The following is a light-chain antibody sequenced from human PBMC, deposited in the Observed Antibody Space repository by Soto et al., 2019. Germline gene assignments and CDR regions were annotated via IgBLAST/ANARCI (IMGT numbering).Light chain of an antibody. CDR3: SSYTTSSNVI. J-gene: IGLJ2*01. V-gene: IGLV2-14*01. CDR1: SSDVGSYKY. Sequence: QSALTQPASVSGSPGQSITISCTGTSSDVGSYKYVSWYLQNPGKAPKLLIYDVSNRPSGVSNRFSGSKSGNTASLTISGLQAEDEADYFCSSYTTSSNVIFGGGTKVTVL. CDR2: DVS.